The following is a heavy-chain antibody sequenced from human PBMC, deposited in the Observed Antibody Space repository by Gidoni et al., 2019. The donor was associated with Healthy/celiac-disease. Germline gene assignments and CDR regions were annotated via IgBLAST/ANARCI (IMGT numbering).Heavy chain of an antibody. CDR3: AHSGYEDSPNYYYYYMDV. CDR2: IYYSGST. V-gene: IGHV4-39*01. CDR1: GGSISSSSYY. J-gene: IGHJ6*03. Sequence: QLQLQESGPGLVKPSETLSLTCTVSGGSISSSSYYWGWIRQPPGKGLEWIGSIYYSGSTYYNPSLKSRVTISVDTSKNQFSLKLSSVTAADTAVYYCAHSGYEDSPNYYYYYMDVWGKGTTVTVSS. D-gene: IGHD5-12*01.